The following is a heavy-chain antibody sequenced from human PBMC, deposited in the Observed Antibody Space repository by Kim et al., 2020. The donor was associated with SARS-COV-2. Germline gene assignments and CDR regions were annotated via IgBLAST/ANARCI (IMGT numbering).Heavy chain of an antibody. J-gene: IGHJ4*02. CDR2: GRT. CDR3: ARERESRFDY. V-gene: IGHV4-31*02. D-gene: IGHD3-10*01. Sequence: GRTPTHPSLKSRVTISVDQSKNQFSLKLGSVTAADTAVYYCARERESRFDYWGQGTLVTVSS.